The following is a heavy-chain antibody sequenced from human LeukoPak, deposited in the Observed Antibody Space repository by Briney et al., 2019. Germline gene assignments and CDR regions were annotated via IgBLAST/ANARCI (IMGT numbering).Heavy chain of an antibody. V-gene: IGHV4-39*01. Sequence: SETLSLTCTVSGGSISSSSYYWGWIRQPPGKGLEWIGSIYYSGSTYYNPSLKSRVTISVDTSKNQFSLKLSSVTAADTAVYYCARHLVVAAPPRGIDYWGQGTLVTVSS. CDR2: IYYSGST. J-gene: IGHJ4*02. D-gene: IGHD2-15*01. CDR1: GGSISSSSYY. CDR3: ARHLVVAAPPRGIDY.